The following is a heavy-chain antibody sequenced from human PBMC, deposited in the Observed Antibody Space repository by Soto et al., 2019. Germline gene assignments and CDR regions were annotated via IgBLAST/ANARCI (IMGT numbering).Heavy chain of an antibody. J-gene: IGHJ6*02. CDR3: GRDRNTFFGVFTSSYYSGMDV. Sequence: QVQLVESGGGVVQPGRSLRLSCAASGFTFSSYAMHWVRQAPGKGLEWVAVISYDGSNKYYADSVKGRFTISRDNSKNRLNIKINSRRAEDPFVYYCGRDRNTFFGVFTSSYYSGMDVWGQGTAVTFSS. D-gene: IGHD3-3*01. V-gene: IGHV3-30-3*01. CDR1: GFTFSSYA. CDR2: ISYDGSNK.